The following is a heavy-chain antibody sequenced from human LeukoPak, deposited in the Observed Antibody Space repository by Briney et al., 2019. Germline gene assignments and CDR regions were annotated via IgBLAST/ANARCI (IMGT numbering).Heavy chain of an antibody. J-gene: IGHJ6*03. CDR2: IWYDGSNK. Sequence: GRSLRLSCAASGFTFSSYGMHWVRQAPGKGLEWVADIWYDGSNKYYADSVKGRFTISRDNAKNTLYLQMNSLRDEDTAVYYRAKDHYDLDYMDVWGKGTTVTVSS. V-gene: IGHV3-33*06. CDR3: AKDHYDLDYMDV. D-gene: IGHD3-3*01. CDR1: GFTFSSYG.